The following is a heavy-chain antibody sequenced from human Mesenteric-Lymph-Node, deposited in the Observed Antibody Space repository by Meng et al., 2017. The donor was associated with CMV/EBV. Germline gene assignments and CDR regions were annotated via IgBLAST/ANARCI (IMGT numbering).Heavy chain of an antibody. CDR1: GYAVTGYS. D-gene: IGHD6-13*01. CDR3: AQLAAAGLAD. CDR2: INPNSGGT. Sequence: KVSCKASGYAVTGYSIHWVGQAAGQGVEWSGRINPNSGGTHYAQTFQGWVTMTSDTSSTTAYMELSSLRCEDTAVYYCAQLAAAGLADWGQGTLVTVSS. V-gene: IGHV1-2*04. J-gene: IGHJ1*01.